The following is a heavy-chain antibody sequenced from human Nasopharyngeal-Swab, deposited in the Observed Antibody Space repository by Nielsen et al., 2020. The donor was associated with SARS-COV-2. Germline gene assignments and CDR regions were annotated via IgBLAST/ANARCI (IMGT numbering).Heavy chain of an antibody. CDR1: GFTFSNYA. D-gene: IGHD6-19*01. CDR3: AREGGSSGRCGYFDT. J-gene: IGHJ4*02. CDR2: ISHDGRGE. Sequence: GESMKISCAASGFTFSNYAMHWVRQAPGRGLEWVAAISHDGRGEYYTESVKGRFSISRDNSKNAVSLQMSSLRDEDTAVYYCAREGGSSGRCGYFDTWGQGTLVAVSS. V-gene: IGHV3-30*04.